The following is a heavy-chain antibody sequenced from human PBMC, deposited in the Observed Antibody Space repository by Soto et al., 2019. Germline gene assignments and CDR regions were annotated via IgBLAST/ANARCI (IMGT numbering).Heavy chain of an antibody. J-gene: IGHJ4*02. CDR2: IKGEGSEK. V-gene: IGHV3-7*01. CDR3: ASSLL. CDR1: GSTFSSYW. Sequence: EVQMVESGGGLVQPGGSLRLSCAASGSTFSSYWMYWVRQAPGKGLEWVANIKGEGSEKNYVDSVKGRFTISRDNAKNSLYLQMNSLRVEDTAVYYCASSLLRGQGTLVTVSS.